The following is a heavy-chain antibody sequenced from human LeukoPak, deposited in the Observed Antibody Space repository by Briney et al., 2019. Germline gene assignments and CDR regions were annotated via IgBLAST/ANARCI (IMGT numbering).Heavy chain of an antibody. CDR2: IYPSDSDT. J-gene: IGHJ4*02. CDR3: ARSIRGYSYGTFDY. CDR1: ACSSTSYW. D-gene: IGHD5-18*01. V-gene: IGHV5-51*01. Sequence: AESLKISCKAAACSSTSYWIGCLRQMPGKRLEWMGFIYPSDSDTRYSPSFQGQVTISADKSTSTAYLQLSSLKASDTAMYYCARSIRGYSYGTFDYWGQGTLVTVSS.